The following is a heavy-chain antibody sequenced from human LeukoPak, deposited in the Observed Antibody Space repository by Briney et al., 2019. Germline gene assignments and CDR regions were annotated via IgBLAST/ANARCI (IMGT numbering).Heavy chain of an antibody. J-gene: IGHJ4*02. CDR2: ISPSGDIK. Sequence: GGSLRLSCVASGFTFSRHGMNWVRQAPGKGLEWVSGISPSGDIKYYVDSVKGRFTVSRDNSKNTLYLQINSLRDEDTAVYYCAKDDAWLQFKDWGQGTPFTVSS. CDR3: AKDDAWLQFKD. V-gene: IGHV3-23*01. CDR1: GFTFSRHG. D-gene: IGHD5-24*01.